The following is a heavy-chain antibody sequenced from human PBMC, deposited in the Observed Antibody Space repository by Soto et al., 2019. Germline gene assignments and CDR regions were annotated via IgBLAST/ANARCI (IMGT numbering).Heavy chain of an antibody. J-gene: IGHJ4*02. CDR1: GLTFSRAD. D-gene: IGHD1-1*01. V-gene: IGHV3-23*01. CDR2: SGGSDLST. CDR3: VTHSWNY. Sequence: EVQLLESGGGLVQPGGSLRLSCVVSGLTFSRADLSWVRQPPGKGLEWVSASGGSDLSTHYVDSVKGRFTTSRNRSKTTLYLQMNSLSAEDKTVYYSVTHSWNYWGQGPMVTVSS.